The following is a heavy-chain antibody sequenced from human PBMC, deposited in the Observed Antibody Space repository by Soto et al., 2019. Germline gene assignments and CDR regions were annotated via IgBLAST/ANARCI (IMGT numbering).Heavy chain of an antibody. J-gene: IGHJ6*02. CDR1: GFTFSDYY. V-gene: IGHV3-11*01. CDR3: ARDPYCSGGSCYYYYYGMDV. Sequence: GGSLRLSCAASGFTFSDYYMSWIRQAPGKGLEWVSYISSSGSTIYYADSVKGRFTISRDNAKNSLYLQMNSLRAEDTAVYYCARDPYCSGGSCYYYYYGMDVWGQGTTVTVSS. D-gene: IGHD2-15*01. CDR2: ISSSGSTI.